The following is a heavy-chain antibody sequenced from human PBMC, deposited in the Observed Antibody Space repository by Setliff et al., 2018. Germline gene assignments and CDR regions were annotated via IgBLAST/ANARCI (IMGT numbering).Heavy chain of an antibody. V-gene: IGHV4-59*08. CDR1: GGSISPYF. D-gene: IGHD3-10*01. Sequence: PSETLSLTCTVSGGSISPYFWSWIRQPPGKGLEWIGYIYHNGNTNFNPSLNSRPTMSIDTTKNQFSLKLTSMTAADTAVYFCARHLLVQGTYHFDYWGQGSPVTVSS. CDR2: IYHNGNT. J-gene: IGHJ4*02. CDR3: ARHLLVQGTYHFDY.